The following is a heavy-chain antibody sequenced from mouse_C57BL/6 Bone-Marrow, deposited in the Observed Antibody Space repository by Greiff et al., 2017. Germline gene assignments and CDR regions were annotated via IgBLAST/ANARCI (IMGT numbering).Heavy chain of an antibody. Sequence: LQQSGAELVRPGSSVKLSCKDSYSAFMASARHGVKRRPGHGLGWIGSFTMYSDATEYSENFKGKATLTANTSSSTAYMELSSLTSEDSAVYYCARDYGGSRFDYWGQGTLVTVSA. CDR1: YSAFMASA. J-gene: IGHJ3*01. V-gene: IGHV1-49*01. CDR2: FTMYSDAT. CDR3: ARDYGGSRFDY. D-gene: IGHD1-1*01.